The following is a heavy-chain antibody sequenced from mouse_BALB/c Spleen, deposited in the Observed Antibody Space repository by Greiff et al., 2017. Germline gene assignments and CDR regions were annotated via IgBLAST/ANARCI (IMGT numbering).Heavy chain of an antibody. J-gene: IGHJ3*01. D-gene: IGHD1-1*01. CDR3: ARDPPLRDYYGRGAY. V-gene: IGHV5-9-4*01. Sequence: DVKLVESGGGLVKPGGSLKLSCAASGFTFSSYAMSWVRQSPERRLEWVAEISSGGSYTYYPDTVTGRFTISRDNAKNTLYLEMSSLRSEDTAMYYCARDPPLRDYYGRGAYWGQGTLVTVSA. CDR2: ISSGGSYT. CDR1: GFTFSSYA.